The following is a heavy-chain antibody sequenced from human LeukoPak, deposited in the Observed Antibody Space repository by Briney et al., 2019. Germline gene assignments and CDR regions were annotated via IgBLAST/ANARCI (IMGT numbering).Heavy chain of an antibody. CDR1: GFTFSSYG. CDR2: ISSSSSYI. D-gene: IGHD4-17*01. J-gene: IGHJ3*02. Sequence: GGSLRLSCAASGFTFSSYGMHWVRQAPGKGLEWVSSISSSSSYIYYADSVKGRFTISGDNAKNSLYLQMNSLRAEDTAVYYCARDGSTVTTFGAFDIWGQGTMVTVSS. V-gene: IGHV3-21*01. CDR3: ARDGSTVTTFGAFDI.